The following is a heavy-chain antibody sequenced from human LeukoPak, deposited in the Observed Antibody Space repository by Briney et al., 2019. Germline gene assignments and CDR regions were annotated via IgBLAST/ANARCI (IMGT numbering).Heavy chain of an antibody. Sequence: ASVRVSCKASRSTFKTYDIIWVRQASGQGLEWMGWMNPKSGDTVCAETFQARVTMTRNISMNTAYMELSNLKSEDTAIYYCARGVLGYYYYYMDLWSEGTTVTVS. CDR3: ARGVLGYYYYYMDL. J-gene: IGHJ6*03. D-gene: IGHD2-8*02. CDR1: RSTFKTYD. V-gene: IGHV1-8*01. CDR2: MNPKSGDT.